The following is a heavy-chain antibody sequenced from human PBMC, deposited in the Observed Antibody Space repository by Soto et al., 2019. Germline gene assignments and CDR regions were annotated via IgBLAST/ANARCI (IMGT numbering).Heavy chain of an antibody. D-gene: IGHD4-17*01. CDR1: GGPFSSYT. V-gene: IGHV1-69*02. CDR3: ARAHYGDYAY. CDR2: IIPILGIA. J-gene: IGHJ4*02. Sequence: QVQLVQSGAEVKKPGSSVKVSCKASGGPFSSYTISWVGQAPGQGLEWMGRIIPILGIANYEQKFQGRVTLTADKSTSTAYMELSRLRCEDTAVYYCARAHYGDYAYWGQGTLVTVSS.